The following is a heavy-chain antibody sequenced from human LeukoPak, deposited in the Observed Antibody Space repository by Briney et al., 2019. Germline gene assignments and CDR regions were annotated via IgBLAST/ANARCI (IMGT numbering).Heavy chain of an antibody. CDR3: AKGLAGATDDAFDI. J-gene: IGHJ3*02. CDR1: GFTFDDYA. D-gene: IGHD1-26*01. Sequence: GGSLRLSCAASGFTFDDYAMHWVRQAPGKGLEWVSGISWNSGSIAYADSVKGRFTISRDNAKNSLYLQMNSLRAEDTALYYCAKGLAGATDDAFDIWGQGTMVTVSS. CDR2: ISWNSGSI. V-gene: IGHV3-9*01.